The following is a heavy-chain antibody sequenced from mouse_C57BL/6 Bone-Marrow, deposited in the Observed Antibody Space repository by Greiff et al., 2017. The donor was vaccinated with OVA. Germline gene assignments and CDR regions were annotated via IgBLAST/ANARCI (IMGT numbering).Heavy chain of an antibody. J-gene: IGHJ4*01. V-gene: IGHV1-5*01. CDR3: TSIYYGYDGVMDY. D-gene: IGHD2-2*01. CDR2: IYPGNSDT. Sequence: VHVKQSGTVLARPGASVKMSCKTSGYTFTSYWMHWVKQRPGQGLEWIGAIYPGNSDTSYNQKFKGKAKLTAVTSASTAYMELSSLTNEDSAVYYCTSIYYGYDGVMDYWGQGTSVTVSS. CDR1: GYTFTSYW.